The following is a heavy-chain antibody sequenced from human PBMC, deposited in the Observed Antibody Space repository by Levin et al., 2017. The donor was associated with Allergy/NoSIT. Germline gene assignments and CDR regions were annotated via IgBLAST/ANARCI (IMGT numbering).Heavy chain of an antibody. Sequence: ASVKVSCKVSGYTLTELSMHWVRQAPGKGLEWMGGFDPEDGETIYAQKFQGRVTMTEDTSTDTAYMELSSLRSEDTAVYYCATAVGASRGAAAAARDYFDYWGQGTLVTVSS. CDR2: FDPEDGET. V-gene: IGHV1-24*01. CDR1: GYTLTELS. J-gene: IGHJ4*02. CDR3: ATAVGASRGAAAAARDYFDY. D-gene: IGHD6-13*01.